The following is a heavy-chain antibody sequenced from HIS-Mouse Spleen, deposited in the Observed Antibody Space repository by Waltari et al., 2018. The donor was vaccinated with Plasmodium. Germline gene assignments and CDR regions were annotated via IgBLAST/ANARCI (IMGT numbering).Heavy chain of an antibody. J-gene: IGHJ6*02. V-gene: IGHV4-39*01. CDR3: ASLPRVEEVTTPFYYYYYGMDV. CDR1: GGSLSLSSYY. Sequence: QLQLQESGPGLVKPSETLSLNCTGPGGSLSLSSYYWCWIRQPPGTGLAWIGNVYYSGSTYYNPSLKIRVTISVDTSKNQFSLKLSSVTAADTAVYYCASLPRVEEVTTPFYYYYYGMDVWGQGTTVTVSS. CDR2: VYYSGST. D-gene: IGHD4-4*01.